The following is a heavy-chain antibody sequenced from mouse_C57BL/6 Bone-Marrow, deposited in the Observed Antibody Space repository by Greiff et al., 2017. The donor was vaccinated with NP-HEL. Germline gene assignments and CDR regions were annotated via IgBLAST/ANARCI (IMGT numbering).Heavy chain of an antibody. D-gene: IGHD4-1*01. CDR2: IYPSDSET. Sequence: QVHVKQPGAELVRPGSSVKLSCKASGYTFTSYWMDWVKQRPGQGLEWIGNIYPSDSETHYNQKFKDKATLTVDKSSSTAYMQLSSLTSEDSAVYYCARGLGRREYYFDYWGQGTTLTVSS. CDR1: GYTFTSYW. J-gene: IGHJ2*01. CDR3: ARGLGRREYYFDY. V-gene: IGHV1-61*01.